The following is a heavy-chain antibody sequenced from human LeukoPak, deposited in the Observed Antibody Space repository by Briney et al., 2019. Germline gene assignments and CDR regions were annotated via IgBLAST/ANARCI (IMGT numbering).Heavy chain of an antibody. V-gene: IGHV3-23*01. CDR2: ISGSGGST. CDR3: ATQTYYYDSSGYY. D-gene: IGHD3-22*01. CDR1: GFTFSSYD. J-gene: IGHJ4*02. Sequence: GGSLRLSCAASGFTFSSYDLSWVRQAPGKGLEWVSAISGSGGSTYYADSVKGRFTISRDNSKNTLYLQMNSLRAEDTAVYYCATQTYYYDSSGYYWGQGTLVTVSS.